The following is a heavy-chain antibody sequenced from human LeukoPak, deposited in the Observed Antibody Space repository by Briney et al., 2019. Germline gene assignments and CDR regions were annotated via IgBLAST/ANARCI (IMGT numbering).Heavy chain of an antibody. D-gene: IGHD4-17*01. Sequence: GGSLRLSRSASGFTFSNYWMIWVRQAPGRRVECVANIRQDGREKYYVDSVKGRFTIYRDNAKNSLYLQMNSLRGEDTAVYYCAKGGDHGDRVIDYGGRGTLVTVSS. CDR3: AKGGDHGDRVIDY. J-gene: IGHJ4*02. CDR2: IRQDGREK. CDR1: GFTFSNYW. V-gene: IGHV3-7*01.